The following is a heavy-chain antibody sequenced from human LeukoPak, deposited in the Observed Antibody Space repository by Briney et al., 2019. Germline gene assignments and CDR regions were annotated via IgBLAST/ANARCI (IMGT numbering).Heavy chain of an antibody. V-gene: IGHV3-23*01. CDR2: ISGSGGST. J-gene: IGHJ5*02. Sequence: GGSLRPSCAASGFTFSSYAMSWVRQAPGKGLEWVSAISGSGGSTYYADSVKGRFTISRDNSKNTLYLQMNSLRAEDTAVYCCAKDQSRYFYDSSAYPRNWFDPWGQGTLVTVSS. CDR3: AKDQSRYFYDSSAYPRNWFDP. CDR1: GFTFSSYA. D-gene: IGHD3-22*01.